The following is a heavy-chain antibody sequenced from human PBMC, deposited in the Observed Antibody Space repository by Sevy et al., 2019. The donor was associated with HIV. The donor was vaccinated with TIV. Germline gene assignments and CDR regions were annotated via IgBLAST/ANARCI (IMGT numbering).Heavy chain of an antibody. J-gene: IGHJ5*02. CDR1: GFTFSDYY. V-gene: IGHV3-11*01. Sequence: GGSLRLSCAASGFTFSDYYMSWIRQAPGKGLEWVSYISGSATFKHYADSLQGRFTISRDNAKNSQYLQMNSLRAEDTAVYYCARGEYFGELGNWFDPWGQGTLVTVSS. D-gene: IGHD3-10*01. CDR3: ARGEYFGELGNWFDP. CDR2: ISGSATFK.